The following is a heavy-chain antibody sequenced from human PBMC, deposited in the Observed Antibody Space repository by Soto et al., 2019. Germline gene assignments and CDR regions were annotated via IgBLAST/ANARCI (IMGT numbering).Heavy chain of an antibody. CDR2: ISGSGGST. Sequence: GSLLLACGASGFTFSIYAMSWVRQAPGKGLEWVSAISGSGGSTYYADSVKGRFTISRDNSKNTLYLQMNSLRAEDTAVYYCEKDSGHIVIYSSSPVWGQGTLVTVSS. V-gene: IGHV3-23*01. J-gene: IGHJ4*02. CDR1: GFTFSIYA. D-gene: IGHD6-6*01. CDR3: EKDSGHIVIYSSSPV.